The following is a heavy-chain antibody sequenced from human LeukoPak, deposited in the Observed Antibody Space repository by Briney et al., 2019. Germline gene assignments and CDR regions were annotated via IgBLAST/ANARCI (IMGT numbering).Heavy chain of an antibody. J-gene: IGHJ4*02. V-gene: IGHV3-48*03. CDR2: ISSSGSTI. Sequence: PGGSLRLSCAASGFTFSSHEMNWVRQAPGKGLEWVSYISSSGSTIYYADSVKGRFTFSGDNAKDSMYLQMNSLRAEDTAVYYCVRRFDYWGQGTLVTVSS. CDR3: VRRFDY. CDR1: GFTFSSHE. D-gene: IGHD3-10*01.